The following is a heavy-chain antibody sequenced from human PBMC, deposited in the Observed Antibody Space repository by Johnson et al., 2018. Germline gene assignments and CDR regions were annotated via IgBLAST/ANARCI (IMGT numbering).Heavy chain of an antibody. CDR1: GFSFSNYP. CDR3: AKNLRRVCGGPGCSYGVDL. V-gene: IGHV3-30*18. J-gene: IGHJ6*02. Sequence: QVQLVESGGGVVQPGTSLRLSCGTSGFSFSNYPMHWVRQAPGKGLQWVAFVSSDGSNEYYGDSVEGRFTISRDNSKDTLYLKMNSLRSEDTAVYYCAKNLRRVCGGPGCSYGVDLWGLGTTVTGSS. D-gene: IGHD3-10*01. CDR2: VSSDGSNE.